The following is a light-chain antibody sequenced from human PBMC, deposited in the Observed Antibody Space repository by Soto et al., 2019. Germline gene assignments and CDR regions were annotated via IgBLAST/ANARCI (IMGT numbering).Light chain of an antibody. CDR2: GAS. CDR1: QTITPTF. J-gene: IGKJ4*01. Sequence: DIVLTQSPCTLSLSPGERATLSCRASQTITPTFLAWYQQKPGQATRLLIYGASSRATDIPDRFSGSGSGTDFTLTISKLEPEDFAAYYCQQFGGSPTFGGGTKVEIK. V-gene: IGKV3-20*01. CDR3: QQFGGSPT.